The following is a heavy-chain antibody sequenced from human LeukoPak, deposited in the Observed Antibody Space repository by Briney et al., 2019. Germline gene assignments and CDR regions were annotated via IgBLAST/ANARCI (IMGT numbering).Heavy chain of an antibody. CDR1: GGSISSGGYY. D-gene: IGHD1-14*01. J-gene: IGHJ5*02. CDR2: IYHSGST. CDR3: AGGIWESAWFDP. Sequence: PSETLSLTCTVSGGSISSGGYYWSWIRQPPGKGLEWIGYIYHSGSTYYNPSLKSRVTISVDRSKNQFSLKLSSVTAADTAVYYCAGGIWESAWFDPWGQGTLVTVSS. V-gene: IGHV4-30-2*01.